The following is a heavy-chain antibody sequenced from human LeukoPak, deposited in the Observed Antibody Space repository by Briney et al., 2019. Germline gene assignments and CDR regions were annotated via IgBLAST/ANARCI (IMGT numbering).Heavy chain of an antibody. CDR2: INHSGST. D-gene: IGHD3-3*01. Sequence: PSETLSLTCAVYGGSFSGYYWSWIRQPPGKGLEWIGEINHSGSTNYNPSLKSRVTISVDTSKNQFSLKLSSVTAADTAVYYCARTPYDFWSGYLLYYMDVWGKGTTVTVSS. V-gene: IGHV4-34*01. CDR3: ARTPYDFWSGYLLYYMDV. J-gene: IGHJ6*03. CDR1: GGSFSGYY.